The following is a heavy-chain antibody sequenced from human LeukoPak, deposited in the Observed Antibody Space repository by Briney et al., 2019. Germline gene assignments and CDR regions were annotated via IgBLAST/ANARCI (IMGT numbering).Heavy chain of an antibody. V-gene: IGHV3-21*01. J-gene: IGHJ6*02. CDR1: GFTFSSYS. Sequence: GGSLRLSCAASGFTFSSYSMNWVRQAPGKGLDWVSSISSSSSYIYYADSVKGRFTISRDNAKNSLYLQMNSLRAEDTAVYYCARVSYEYYYGMDVWGQGTTVTVSS. CDR3: ARVSYEYYYGMDV. D-gene: IGHD5-18*01. CDR2: ISSSSSYI.